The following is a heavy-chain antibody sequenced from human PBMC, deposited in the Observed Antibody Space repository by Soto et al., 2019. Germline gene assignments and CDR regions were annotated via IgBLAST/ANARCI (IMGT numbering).Heavy chain of an antibody. CDR3: ARELGYCSGGSCARDWFDP. V-gene: IGHV4-59*01. D-gene: IGHD2-15*01. CDR1: GGSISSYY. CDR2: IYYSGST. Sequence: SETLSLTCTVSGGSISSYYWSWIRQPPGKGLEWIGYIYYSGSTNYNPSLKSRVTISVDTSKNQFSLKLSSVTAADTAVYYCARELGYCSGGSCARDWFDPWGQGTLVTVSS. J-gene: IGHJ5*02.